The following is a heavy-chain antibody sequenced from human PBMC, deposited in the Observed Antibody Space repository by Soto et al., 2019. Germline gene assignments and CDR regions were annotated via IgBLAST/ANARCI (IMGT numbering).Heavy chain of an antibody. Sequence: QVQLVESGGGVVQPGRSLRLSCAASGFTFSSYGMHWVRQAPGKGLEWVAVISYDGSNKYYADSVKGRFTISRDNSKNTLYLKMNSLRAEDTAVYYCAKDNGRYGDYPPAYYMDVWGKGTTVTVSS. CDR1: GFTFSSYG. D-gene: IGHD4-17*01. CDR2: ISYDGSNK. V-gene: IGHV3-30*18. J-gene: IGHJ6*03. CDR3: AKDNGRYGDYPPAYYMDV.